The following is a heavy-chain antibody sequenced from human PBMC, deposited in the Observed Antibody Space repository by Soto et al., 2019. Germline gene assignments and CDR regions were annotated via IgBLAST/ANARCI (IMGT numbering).Heavy chain of an antibody. CDR1: GFTFSSYG. V-gene: IGHV3-33*01. CDR2: IWYDGSNK. J-gene: IGHJ4*02. Sequence: QVQLVESGGGVVQPGRSLRLSCAASGFTFSSYGMHWVRQAPGKGLEWVAVIWYDGSNKYYADSVKGRFTISRDNSKNTLYLQMNSLRAEDTAVYYCARGRRGNPFDYWGQGTLVTVSS. CDR3: ARGRRGNPFDY.